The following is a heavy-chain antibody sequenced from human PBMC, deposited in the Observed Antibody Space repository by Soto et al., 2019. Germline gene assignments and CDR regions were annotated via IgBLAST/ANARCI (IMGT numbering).Heavy chain of an antibody. CDR1: GFTFSSND. V-gene: IGHV3-13*01. D-gene: IGHD2-2*01. CDR3: ARENPHDIVVVPAAIGGYNWFDP. J-gene: IGHJ5*02. CDR2: IGTNGDT. Sequence: GGTLRLSCAASGFTFSSNDMHWVRQGTGKGLERVSTIGTNGDTSYADSVKGRFTISRDNAKNSLYLQMNSLRAEYTAVYYCARENPHDIVVVPAAIGGYNWFDPWGQGTLVTVSS.